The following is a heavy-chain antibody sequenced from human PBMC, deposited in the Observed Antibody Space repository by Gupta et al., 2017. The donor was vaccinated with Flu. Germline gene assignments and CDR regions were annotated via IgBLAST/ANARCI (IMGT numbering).Heavy chain of an antibody. V-gene: IGHV1-46*02. CDR2: IYPGGGSP. CDR1: GCLVHTYR. J-gene: IGHJ6*02. Sequence: QVQLVPPGADVTMPAPAVKGSCKASGCLVHTYRHHWLRQSPGQGLEWMGIIYPGGGSPTYAQKFQGRVTMTRDTSTSTVYMELSSLRSEDTAVYYCARKLGGYYGMDVWGQGTTVTVSS. D-gene: IGHD1-7*01. CDR3: ARKLGGYYGMDV.